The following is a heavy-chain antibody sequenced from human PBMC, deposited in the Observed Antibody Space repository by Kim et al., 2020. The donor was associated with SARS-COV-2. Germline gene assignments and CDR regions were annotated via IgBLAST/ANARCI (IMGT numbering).Heavy chain of an antibody. J-gene: IGHJ6*02. Sequence: DSVKDRFTISKDNSKSTVYLQMTSRKAEDTAVYYCARVSSSVYYYYGMDVWGQGTTVTVAS. CDR3: ARVSSSVYYYYGMDV. V-gene: IGHV3-30*01. D-gene: IGHD6-6*01.